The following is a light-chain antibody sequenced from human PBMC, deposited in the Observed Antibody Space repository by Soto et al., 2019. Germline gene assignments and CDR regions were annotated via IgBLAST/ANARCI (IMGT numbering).Light chain of an antibody. CDR1: TGAVTSGLY. CDR2: STS. Sequence: QAVVTQEPSLTVSPGGTVTLTCASSTGAVTSGLYPNWIQQKPGQTPRALIYSTSNRHPWTPARFSGSLLGGKAALTLSGVQPEDEAEYYCLLYYGGAQVLFGGGTKLTVL. CDR3: LLYYGGAQVL. J-gene: IGLJ2*01. V-gene: IGLV7-43*01.